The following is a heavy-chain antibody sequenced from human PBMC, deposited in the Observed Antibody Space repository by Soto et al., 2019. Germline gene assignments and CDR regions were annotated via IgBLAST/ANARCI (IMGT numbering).Heavy chain of an antibody. CDR1: GFTFSSYA. D-gene: IGHD3-22*01. CDR3: AKVSLYSSGPPKHSY. J-gene: IGHJ4*02. V-gene: IGHV3-23*01. Sequence: EVQLLESGGGLVQPGGSLRLSCAASGFTFSSYAMSWVRQAPGKGLEWVSAISGSGGSIYYADSVKGRFTISRDNSKNTLYLQMNSLRAEYTAVYYCAKVSLYSSGPPKHSYWGQGTLVTVSS. CDR2: ISGSGGSI.